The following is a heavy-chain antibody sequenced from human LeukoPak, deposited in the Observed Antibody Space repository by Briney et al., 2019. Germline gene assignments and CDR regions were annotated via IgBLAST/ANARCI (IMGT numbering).Heavy chain of an antibody. V-gene: IGHV4-61*02. Sequence: SETLSLTCTVSGGSISSSSYYWSWIRQPAGKGLEWIGRIYTSGSTNYNPSLKSRVTISVDTSKNQFSLKLSSVTAADTAVYYCARDTRWLQFREYGPYYYYYMDVWGKGTTVTISS. J-gene: IGHJ6*03. CDR3: ARDTRWLQFREYGPYYYYYMDV. CDR2: IYTSGST. CDR1: GGSISSSSYY. D-gene: IGHD5-24*01.